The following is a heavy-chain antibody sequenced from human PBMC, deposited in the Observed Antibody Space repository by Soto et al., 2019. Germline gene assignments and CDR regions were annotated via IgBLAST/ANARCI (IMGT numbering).Heavy chain of an antibody. Sequence: SETLSLTCTVSGGSISSSSYYWGWIRQPPGKGLEWIGSIYYSGSTYYNPSLKSRVTISVDTSKNQFSLKLSSVTAADTAVYYCASQANRYYSGWFDPWGQGTLVTVSS. J-gene: IGHJ5*02. V-gene: IGHV4-39*01. CDR1: GGSISSSSYY. CDR3: ASQANRYYSGWFDP. D-gene: IGHD3-22*01. CDR2: IYYSGST.